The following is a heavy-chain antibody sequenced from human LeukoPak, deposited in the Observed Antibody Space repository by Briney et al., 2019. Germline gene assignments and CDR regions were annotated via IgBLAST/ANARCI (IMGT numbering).Heavy chain of an antibody. V-gene: IGHV3-48*03. CDR2: ISSSGSTI. J-gene: IGHJ3*02. CDR1: GFTFSSYE. Sequence: PGGSLRLSCAASGFTFSSYEMNWVRQAPGKGLEWVSYISSSGSTIYYADSVKGRFTISRDNAKNSLYLQMNSLRAEDTAVYYCAGDAELERQAGDAFDIWGQGTMVTVSS. D-gene: IGHD1-1*01. CDR3: AGDAELERQAGDAFDI.